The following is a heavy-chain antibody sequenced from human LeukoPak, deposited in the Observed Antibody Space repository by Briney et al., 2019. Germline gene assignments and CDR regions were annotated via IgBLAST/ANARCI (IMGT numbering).Heavy chain of an antibody. CDR3: ARGSGYCSSTSCYLRWGYFDY. CDR1: GYTFTSCY. J-gene: IGHJ4*02. D-gene: IGHD2-2*01. Sequence: GASVKVSCKASGYTFTSCYMHWVRQAPGQGLEWMGIINPSGGSTSYAQKFQGRVTMTRDMSTSTVYMELSSLRSEDTAVYYCARGSGYCSSTSCYLRWGYFDYWGQGTLVTVSS. V-gene: IGHV1-46*01. CDR2: INPSGGST.